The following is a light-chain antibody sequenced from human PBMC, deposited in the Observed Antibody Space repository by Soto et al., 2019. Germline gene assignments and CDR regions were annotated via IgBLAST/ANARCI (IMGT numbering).Light chain of an antibody. J-gene: IGKJ4*01. Sequence: DIQMTQSPSTLSASVGDRVIITCRASQSVSGWLAWYQQRPGKAPNLLIYKASTLKTGVPLRFSGSGSGTEFTLTISTLQPDDFAPYYCQQYDSYPLTFGGGTKVEIK. CDR3: QQYDSYPLT. CDR1: QSVSGW. V-gene: IGKV1-5*03. CDR2: KAS.